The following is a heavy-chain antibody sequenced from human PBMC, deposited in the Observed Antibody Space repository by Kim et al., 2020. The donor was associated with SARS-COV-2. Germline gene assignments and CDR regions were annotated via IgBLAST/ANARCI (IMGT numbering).Heavy chain of an antibody. D-gene: IGHD6-19*01. Sequence: SETLSLTYTVSGGSISSYYWSWIRQPPGKGLEWIGYIYYSGSTNYNPSLKSRVTISVDTSKNQFSLKLSSVTAADTAVYYCARVSGYSSGWYPYWGQGTL. CDR2: IYYSGST. V-gene: IGHV4-59*01. CDR1: GGSISSYY. J-gene: IGHJ4*02. CDR3: ARVSGYSSGWYPY.